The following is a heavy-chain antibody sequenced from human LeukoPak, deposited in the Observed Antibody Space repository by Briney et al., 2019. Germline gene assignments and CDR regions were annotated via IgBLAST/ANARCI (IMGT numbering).Heavy chain of an antibody. CDR2: IYYSGST. J-gene: IGHJ4*02. V-gene: IGHV4-59*01. Sequence: SETLSLTCTVSGGSISSYYWSWIRQPPGKGLEWIGYIYYSGSTNYNPSLKSRITISVDTSKNQFSLKLSSVTAADTAVYYCARDGRRWLQPSGGFDYWGQGTLVTVSS. CDR3: ARDGRRWLQPSGGFDY. D-gene: IGHD5-24*01. CDR1: GGSISSYY.